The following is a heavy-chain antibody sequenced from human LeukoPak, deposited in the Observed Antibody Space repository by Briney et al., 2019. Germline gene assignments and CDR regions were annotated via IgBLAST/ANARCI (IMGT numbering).Heavy chain of an antibody. Sequence: ASVKVSCTASGYTXTDSGISWVRQAPGQGLEGMGWISTYNGNTNYAQKLQGRLAINTDTSTSTAYMELRSLRSDDTAVYYCARDCDRSGYYCYWGQGTLVTVSS. J-gene: IGHJ4*02. CDR3: ARDCDRSGYYCY. CDR2: ISTYNGNT. V-gene: IGHV1-18*01. D-gene: IGHD3-22*01. CDR1: GYTXTDSG.